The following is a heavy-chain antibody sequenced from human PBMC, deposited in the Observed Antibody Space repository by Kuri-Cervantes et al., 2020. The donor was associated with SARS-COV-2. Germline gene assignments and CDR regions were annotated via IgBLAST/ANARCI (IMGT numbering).Heavy chain of an antibody. D-gene: IGHD6-13*01. CDR2: ISSSGNT. Sequence: SETLSLTCPVSDYSISSSHWWGWIRQPPGKGLEWIGSISSSGNTHYNPSLKSRVTMSVDTSKNQFSLKLSSVTAVDTAVYYCARVRKQQLVGHYGMDVWGQGTTVTVSS. V-gene: IGHV4-28*03. CDR3: ARVRKQQLVGHYGMDV. CDR1: DYSISSSHW. J-gene: IGHJ6*02.